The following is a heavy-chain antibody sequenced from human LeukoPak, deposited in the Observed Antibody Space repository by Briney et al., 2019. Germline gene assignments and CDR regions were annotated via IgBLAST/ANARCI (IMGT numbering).Heavy chain of an antibody. J-gene: IGHJ5*02. V-gene: IGHV4-59*01. CDR2: IYNSGSD. CDR1: GGSISSSY. CDR3: ARDMVDRDMVKSLGWFDP. D-gene: IGHD5-18*01. Sequence: PSETLSLTCTVSGGSISSSYWSWIRQPPGKGRQWIGHIYNSGSDNYNPSLESRVTISVDTSKSQFSLKLSSVTAADTAVYYCARDMVDRDMVKSLGWFDPWGQGTLVTVSS.